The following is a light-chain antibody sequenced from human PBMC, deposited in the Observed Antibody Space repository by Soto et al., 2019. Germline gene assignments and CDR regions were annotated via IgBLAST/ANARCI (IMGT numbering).Light chain of an antibody. CDR2: WAS. J-gene: IGKJ3*01. CDR1: XYSSNNKNF. Sequence: XYSSNNKNFLAWYQQKPGQPPRLLIYWASTRESGVPDRFSGTGSGTDFTLTISSLQAEDVAVYYCQQYYSSPFTFGPGTMVAV. V-gene: IGKV4-1*01. CDR3: QQYYSSPFT.